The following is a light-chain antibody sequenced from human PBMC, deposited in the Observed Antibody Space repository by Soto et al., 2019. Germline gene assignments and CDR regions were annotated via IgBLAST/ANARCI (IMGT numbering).Light chain of an antibody. CDR3: GSWDSSLSAYA. V-gene: IGLV1-51*01. Sequence: QSVLTQPPSVSAAPGQRVTISCSGSSSNIGGNSVSWYQQLPGTAPKLLIYDDDKRPSGIPDRFSGSKSGTSATLGITGFQTGDEADYYCGSWDSSLSAYAFGPGTKVTV. CDR1: SSNIGGNS. J-gene: IGLJ1*01. CDR2: DDD.